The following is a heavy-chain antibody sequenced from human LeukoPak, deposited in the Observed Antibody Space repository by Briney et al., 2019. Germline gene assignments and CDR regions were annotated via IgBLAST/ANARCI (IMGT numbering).Heavy chain of an antibody. Sequence: GGSLRLSCTDSGFTFTTHAMHWVRQAPGKGLEWVSGLSGSASSTYYADSVKGRFTISRDNSKNTLYLQMNSLRAEDTAVYYCAKDALPHTYSYYFDFWGREPWSPSPQ. CDR3: AKDALPHTYSYYFDF. CDR2: LSGSASST. J-gene: IGHJ4*02. CDR1: GFTFTTHA. D-gene: IGHD2-15*01. V-gene: IGHV3-23*01.